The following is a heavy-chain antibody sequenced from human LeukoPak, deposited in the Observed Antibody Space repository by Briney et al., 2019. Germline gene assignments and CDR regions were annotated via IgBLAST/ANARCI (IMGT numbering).Heavy chain of an antibody. V-gene: IGHV4-38-2*02. CDR3: ARDMRGSNSYYFDS. Sequence: PSETLSLTCTVSGNSINRGYYWGWIRQPPGKGLEWIGSFYHSVSTYYNPSLKSRVTISVDPSKNQFSLKLSSVTAADTAVYYCARDMRGSNSYYFDSWGQGTLVTVSS. CDR1: GNSINRGYY. CDR2: FYHSVST. J-gene: IGHJ4*02. D-gene: IGHD4-23*01.